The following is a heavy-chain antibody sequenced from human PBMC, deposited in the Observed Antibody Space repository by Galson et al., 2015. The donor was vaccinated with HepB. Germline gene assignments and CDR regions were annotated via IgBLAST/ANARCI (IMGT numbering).Heavy chain of an antibody. V-gene: IGHV1-69*04. CDR3: ARGSMIVGSMKG. D-gene: IGHD3-22*01. CDR1: GGTFSSYA. Sequence: SVKVSCKASGGTFSSYAISWVRQAPGQGPEWMGRIIPILGIANYAQKFQGRVTITADKSTSTAYMELSSLRSEDTAVYYCARGSMIVGSMKGWGQGTLVTVSS. J-gene: IGHJ4*02. CDR2: IIPILGIA.